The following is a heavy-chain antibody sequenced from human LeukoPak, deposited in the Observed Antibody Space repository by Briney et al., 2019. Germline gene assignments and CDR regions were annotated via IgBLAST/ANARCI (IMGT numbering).Heavy chain of an antibody. CDR2: IFGSGGSA. Sequence: GGSLSLSCAASGFTFTSYAMYWVRQAPGKGLEWVSGIFGSGGSAHYADYVKGRSTISRDNSKNTVYLQMDSLRVEDTAVYYCGKTTAGYSSGRYPGWPVDYWGQGTLVTVSS. CDR1: GFTFTSYA. D-gene: IGHD6-19*01. J-gene: IGHJ4*02. CDR3: GKTTAGYSSGRYPGWPVDY. V-gene: IGHV3-23*01.